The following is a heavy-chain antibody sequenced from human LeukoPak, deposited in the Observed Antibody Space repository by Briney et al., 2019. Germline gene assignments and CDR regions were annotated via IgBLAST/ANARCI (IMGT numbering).Heavy chain of an antibody. J-gene: IGHJ4*02. V-gene: IGHV4-34*01. CDR2: INHSGST. Sequence: SETLSLTCAVYGGSFSGYYWSWIRQPPGKGLEWVGEINHSGSTNYNPALKSRVTISVDTSQNQFSLKLSSVTATDTAVYYCARLRRLVVPGASKPLGYLDYWGQGTLVTVSS. D-gene: IGHD2-2*01. CDR1: GGSFSGYY. CDR3: ARLRRLVVPGASKPLGYLDY.